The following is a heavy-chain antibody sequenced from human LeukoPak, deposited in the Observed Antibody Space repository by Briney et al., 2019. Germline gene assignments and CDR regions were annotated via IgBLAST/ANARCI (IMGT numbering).Heavy chain of an antibody. J-gene: IGHJ4*02. Sequence: PSETLSLTCTVSGVSISSYYWSWIRQPPGKGLEWIGYIYYSGSTNYNPSLKSRVTISVDTSKNQFSLKLSSVTAADTAVYYCASSSYGSGSYYKGPIDYWGQGTLVTVSS. CDR1: GVSISSYY. V-gene: IGHV4-59*01. D-gene: IGHD3-10*01. CDR3: ASSSYGSGSYYKGPIDY. CDR2: IYYSGST.